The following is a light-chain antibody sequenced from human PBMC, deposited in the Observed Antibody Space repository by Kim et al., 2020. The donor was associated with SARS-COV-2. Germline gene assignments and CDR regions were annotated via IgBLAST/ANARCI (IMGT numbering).Light chain of an antibody. CDR2: GAS. Sequence: PGERVTRAGRASQSVSNDGGWYRQKAGQAPRLLIYGASTRATGIPARFSGSGSGTEFTLTISSLQSEDFAVYYCQQYNDWPPITFGQWTRLEIK. J-gene: IGKJ5*01. CDR1: QSVSND. V-gene: IGKV3-15*01. CDR3: QQYNDWPPIT.